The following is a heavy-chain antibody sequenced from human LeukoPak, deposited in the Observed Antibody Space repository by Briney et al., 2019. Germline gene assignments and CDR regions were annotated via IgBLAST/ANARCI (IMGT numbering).Heavy chain of an antibody. CDR3: ARNSEGNYYDSSGYPSPFDY. J-gene: IGHJ4*02. CDR1: GGSISSYY. CDR2: IYTSGST. Sequence: SETLSLTCTVSGGSISSYYWSWIRQPAGTGLEWIGRIYTSGSTNYNPSLKSRATMSVDTSKNQFSLKLSSVTAADTAVYYCARNSEGNYYDSSGYPSPFDYWGQGILVTVSS. D-gene: IGHD3-22*01. V-gene: IGHV4-4*07.